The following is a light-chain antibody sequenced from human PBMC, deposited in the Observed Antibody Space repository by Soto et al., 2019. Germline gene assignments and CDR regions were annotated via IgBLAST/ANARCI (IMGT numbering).Light chain of an antibody. CDR3: QSYDSSLREHVV. Sequence: QSVLTQPPSVSGTPGQRVTISCTGSSSNIGAGYDVHWYQQLPGTAPKLLIYGNSNRPSGVPDRFSGSKSGTSASLAITGRQAEDEAAYYCQSYDSSLREHVVFGGGTKLTVL. CDR2: GNS. J-gene: IGLJ2*01. V-gene: IGLV1-40*01. CDR1: SSNIGAGYD.